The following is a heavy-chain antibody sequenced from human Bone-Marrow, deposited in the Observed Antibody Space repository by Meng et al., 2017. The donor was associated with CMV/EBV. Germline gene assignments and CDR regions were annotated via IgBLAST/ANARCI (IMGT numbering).Heavy chain of an antibody. J-gene: IGHJ4*02. D-gene: IGHD3-16*01. Sequence: QVQRHESGPGLVQPSETLSLTCIVSGASIKNYNWNWVRQPAGQGLEWIGLIQVIGHTVYNPSLKSRVTVSLDASKSQFSLTLNSVTAADTATYYCAGSRPGGGACDYWGQGILVTVSS. CDR3: AGSRPGGGACDY. CDR1: GASIKNYN. V-gene: IGHV4-4*07. CDR2: IQVIGHT.